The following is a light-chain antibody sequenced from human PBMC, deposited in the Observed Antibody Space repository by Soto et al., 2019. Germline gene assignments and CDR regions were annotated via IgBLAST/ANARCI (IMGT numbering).Light chain of an antibody. Sequence: QSVLTQPPSVSGAPGQRVTISCTGSSSNIGAGYDVHWYQQLPGTAPKLLIYGNSNRPSGVPDRFSGSKSGTSASLAITGXXXXXXXDYYCQSYDSSLSGYVVFGGGTKVTVL. CDR2: GNS. CDR3: QSYDSSLSGYVV. V-gene: IGLV1-40*01. J-gene: IGLJ2*01. CDR1: SSNIGAGYD.